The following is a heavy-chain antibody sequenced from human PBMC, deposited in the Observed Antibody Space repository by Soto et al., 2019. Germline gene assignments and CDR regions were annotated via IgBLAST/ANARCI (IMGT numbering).Heavy chain of an antibody. J-gene: IGHJ5*02. CDR3: AREELRYFDWLLSPNWFDP. Sequence: ETLSLTCAVSGDSITSNHWNWIRQPPGRGLEWIGYIYSSGTTKYNPSPKSRVTISVDTSKNQFSLKLSSVTAADTAVYYCAREELRYFDWLLSPNWFDPWGQGTLVTVSS. D-gene: IGHD3-9*01. V-gene: IGHV4-4*08. CDR2: IYSSGTT. CDR1: GDSITSNH.